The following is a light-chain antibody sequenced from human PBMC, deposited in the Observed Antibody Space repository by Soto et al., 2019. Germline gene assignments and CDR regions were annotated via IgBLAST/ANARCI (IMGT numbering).Light chain of an antibody. V-gene: IGKV1-5*01. CDR2: DAS. CDR1: QSISSW. Sequence: DIQMTQSPSTLSASVGDRVTITCRASQSISSWLAWYQQEPGKAPKLLIYDASSLESGVPSRFSGSGSGTEFTLTISSLQPDDFATYYCQKYNSYSRTFGQGTKVDIK. J-gene: IGKJ1*01. CDR3: QKYNSYSRT.